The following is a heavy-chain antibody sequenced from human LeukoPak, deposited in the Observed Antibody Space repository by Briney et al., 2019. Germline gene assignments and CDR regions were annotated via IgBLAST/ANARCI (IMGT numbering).Heavy chain of an antibody. CDR2: IKQDGSEK. CDR1: GFTVSSNY. Sequence: GGSLRLSCAASGFTVSSNYMSWVRQAPGKGLEWVANIKQDGSEKYYVDSVKGRFTISRDNAKNSLYLQMNSLRVEDTAVYYCAREPGAVAGTVLFMDVWGKGTTVTVSS. D-gene: IGHD6-19*01. V-gene: IGHV3-7*01. J-gene: IGHJ6*03. CDR3: AREPGAVAGTVLFMDV.